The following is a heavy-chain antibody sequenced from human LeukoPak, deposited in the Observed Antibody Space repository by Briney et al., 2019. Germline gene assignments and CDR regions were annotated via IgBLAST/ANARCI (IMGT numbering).Heavy chain of an antibody. CDR1: GYTFTGYY. D-gene: IGHD3-16*01. J-gene: IGHJ3*02. CDR3: ARATGTWGHDGFHI. V-gene: IGHV1-18*04. CDR2: ISGYSGNT. Sequence: ASVKVSCKASGYTFTGYYMHWVRQAPGQGLEWVGWISGYSGNTHYAQRLQGRVTMTTDTSTTTSYMELRSLRSDDTAVYYCARATGTWGHDGFHIWGQGTMVTVSS.